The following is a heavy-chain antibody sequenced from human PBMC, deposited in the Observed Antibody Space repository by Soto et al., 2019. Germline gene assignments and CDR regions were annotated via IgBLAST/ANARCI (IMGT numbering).Heavy chain of an antibody. V-gene: IGHV1-2*04. D-gene: IGHD2-2*01. CDR2: INPNSGGT. J-gene: IGHJ5*02. CDR1: GYTFTGYY. Sequence: ASVKVSCKASGYTFTGYYMHWVRQAPGQGLEWMGWINPNSGGTNYAQKFQGWVTMTRDTSISTAYVELSRLRSDDTAVYYCARDSLGYCSSTSCYTRNWFDPWGQGTLVTVSS. CDR3: ARDSLGYCSSTSCYTRNWFDP.